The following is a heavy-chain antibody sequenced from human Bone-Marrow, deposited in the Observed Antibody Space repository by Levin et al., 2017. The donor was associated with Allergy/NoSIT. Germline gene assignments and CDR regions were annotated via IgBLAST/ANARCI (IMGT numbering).Heavy chain of an antibody. J-gene: IGHJ4*02. V-gene: IGHV3-74*01. D-gene: IGHD2-2*01. CDR3: ARGGCSSTSCLDN. CDR1: GFPFRNSS. Sequence: SLLLSFSSSGFPFRNSSMHWVRQAPGKGLVWVSRVISDGSITDYADSVKGRFTISRDNARNTLYLQMNSLRAEDTAVYHCARGGCSSTSCLDNWGQGILVTVSS. CDR2: VISDGSIT.